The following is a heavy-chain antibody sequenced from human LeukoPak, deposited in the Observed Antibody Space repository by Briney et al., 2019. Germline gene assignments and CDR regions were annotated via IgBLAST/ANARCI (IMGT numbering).Heavy chain of an antibody. CDR3: ARRPTGDFPSYFDY. D-gene: IGHD7-27*01. V-gene: IGHV1-18*01. CDR1: GYTFTSYG. Sequence: GASVKVSCKASGYTFTSYGISWVRQAPGQGLEWVGWISAYNGNTNYAQKLQGRVTMTTDTSTSTAYMELRSLRSDDTAVYYCARRPTGDFPSYFDYWGQGTLVTVSS. J-gene: IGHJ4*02. CDR2: ISAYNGNT.